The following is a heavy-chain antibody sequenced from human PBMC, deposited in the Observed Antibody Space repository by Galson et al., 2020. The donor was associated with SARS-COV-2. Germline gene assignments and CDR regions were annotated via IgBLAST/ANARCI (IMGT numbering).Heavy chain of an antibody. CDR3: ARGMVYYDSSGYYYWFDP. D-gene: IGHD3-22*01. CDR2: IGTAGDT. CDR1: GFTFSSYD. Sequence: GESLKISCAASGFTFSSYDMHWVRQATGKGLEWVSAIGTAGDTYYPGSVKGRFTISRENAKNSLYLQMNSLRAGDTAVYYCARGMVYYDSSGYYYWFDPWGEGTLVTVSS. V-gene: IGHV3-13*01. J-gene: IGHJ5*02.